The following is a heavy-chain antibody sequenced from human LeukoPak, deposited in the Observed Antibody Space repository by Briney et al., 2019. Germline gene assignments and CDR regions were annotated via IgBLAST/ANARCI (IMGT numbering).Heavy chain of an antibody. V-gene: IGHV4-30-4*08. D-gene: IGHD3-22*01. CDR3: ARLVENTYYYDSSEYYFDY. Sequence: SETLSLTCAVYGGSISSGDYFWSWIRQPPGKGLEWIAYIYYSGSTYYNPSLKSRVTISVDTSKNQFSLKLSSVTAADTAVYYCARLVENTYYYDSSEYYFDYWGQGTLVTVSS. CDR2: IYYSGST. J-gene: IGHJ4*02. CDR1: GGSISSGDYF.